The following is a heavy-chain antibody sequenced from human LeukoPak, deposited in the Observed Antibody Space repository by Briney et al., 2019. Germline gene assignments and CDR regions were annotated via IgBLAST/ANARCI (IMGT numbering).Heavy chain of an antibody. CDR3: AGRTDV. CDR1: GFTVSSNY. J-gene: IGHJ6*02. CDR2: IYNGGGA. Sequence: GGSLRLSCAASGFTVSSNYMSWVRQAPGKGLEWVSVIYNGGGAYYADSVKGRFTISRDNSNNTLFLQMNSLRVEDTAVYYCAGRTDVWGQGTTVTVSS. V-gene: IGHV3-53*01.